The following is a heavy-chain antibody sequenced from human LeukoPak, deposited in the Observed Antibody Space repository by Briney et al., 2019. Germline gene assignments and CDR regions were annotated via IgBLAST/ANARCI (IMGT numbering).Heavy chain of an antibody. J-gene: IGHJ4*02. CDR3: ARDQIPNSSGWYQFDY. CDR1: GYTFTSYG. CDR2: ISTYNGNT. V-gene: IGHV1-18*01. Sequence: ASVKVSCKASGYTFTSYGINWVPQAPGQGLEWMGWISTYNGNTNYAQNLQGRVTMTTDTSTSTAYMELRSLRSDDTAVYYCARDQIPNSSGWYQFDYWGQGTLVSVSS. D-gene: IGHD6-19*01.